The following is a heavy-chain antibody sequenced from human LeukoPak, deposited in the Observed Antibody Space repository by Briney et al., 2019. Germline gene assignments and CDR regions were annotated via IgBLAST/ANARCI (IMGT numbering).Heavy chain of an antibody. D-gene: IGHD3-3*01. Sequence: GGSLRLSCAASGFTFSDYYMSWIRQAPGKGLEWVSYISSSGNTIYYADSVKGRFTISRDNAKNSLYLQMNSLRAEDTAVYYCAPVGFWSGYYVPPYDYWGQGTLVTVSS. CDR1: GFTFSDYY. J-gene: IGHJ4*02. CDR2: ISSSGNTI. V-gene: IGHV3-11*04. CDR3: APVGFWSGYYVPPYDY.